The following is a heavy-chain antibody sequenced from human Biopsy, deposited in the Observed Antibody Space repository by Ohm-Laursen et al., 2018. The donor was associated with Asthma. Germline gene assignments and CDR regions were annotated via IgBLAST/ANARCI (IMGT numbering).Heavy chain of an antibody. J-gene: IGHJ5*02. CDR1: GASISSDGYY. V-gene: IGHV4-31*03. Sequence: SQTLSLTCTVSGASISSDGYYWFWVRQHPGKGLELIGYIYSSGGTYYNPSLKSRVTISIDRLKNQFSLKVNSVTAADTAVYYCAREAATAGFFDPWGQGSLVTVSS. CDR3: AREAATAGFFDP. D-gene: IGHD6-13*01. CDR2: IYSSGGT.